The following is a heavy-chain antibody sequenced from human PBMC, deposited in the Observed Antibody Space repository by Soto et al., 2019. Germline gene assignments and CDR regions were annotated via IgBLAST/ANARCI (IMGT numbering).Heavy chain of an antibody. CDR2: IDYYGST. CDR3: ARRVVVAATPVIWFDP. D-gene: IGHD2-15*01. V-gene: IGHV4-59*01. CDR1: GGSISGYY. Sequence: SETLSLTCTVSGGSISGYYWSWIRQPPGKRLEWIGYIDYYGSTNYNPSLKSRVTISVDTSKNQFSLKLSSVTAADTAVYYCARRVVVAATPVIWFDPWGQGTLVTVSS. J-gene: IGHJ5*02.